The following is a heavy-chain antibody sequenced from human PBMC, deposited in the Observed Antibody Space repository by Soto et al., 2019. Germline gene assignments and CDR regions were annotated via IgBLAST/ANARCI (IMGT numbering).Heavy chain of an antibody. V-gene: IGHV5-51*01. J-gene: IGHJ6*02. CDR1: GYGFTSYW. CDR2: IYPGDSNT. CDR3: ARRQWGPHGTNHYYALDV. D-gene: IGHD1-26*01. Sequence: PGESLKISCKGSGYGFTSYWIGWVRQMPGKGLECMGIIYPGDSNTRYKSSFQGQVTISADKSINTAYLQWSSLTASDTAIYYCARRQWGPHGTNHYYALDVWGQGTTVTVSS.